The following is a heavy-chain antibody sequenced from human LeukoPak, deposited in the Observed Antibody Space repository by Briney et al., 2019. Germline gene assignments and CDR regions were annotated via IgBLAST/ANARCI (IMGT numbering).Heavy chain of an antibody. D-gene: IGHD4-17*01. CDR2: INSDGSST. J-gene: IGHJ4*02. V-gene: IGHV3-74*01. CDR3: ARVLYGDYLFDY. CDR1: GFSFSSYW. Sequence: GGSLRLSCAASGFSFSSYWMHWVRQAPGKGLLWVSRINSDGSSTNYADSVKGRFTISRDNAKNTLYLQMSSLRAGDTAVYYCARVLYGDYLFDYWGQGTLVTVSS.